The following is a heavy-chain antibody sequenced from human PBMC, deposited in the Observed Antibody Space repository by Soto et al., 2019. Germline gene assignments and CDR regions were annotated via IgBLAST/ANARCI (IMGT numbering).Heavy chain of an antibody. CDR3: AKYRTTGLVFSHYLDY. CDR1: GFTFSSYG. V-gene: IGHV3-30*18. J-gene: IGHJ4*02. CDR2: ISYDGSNK. Sequence: VQLVESGGGVVQPGRSLRLSCAASGFTFSSYGMHWVRQAPGKGLEWVAVISYDGSNKYYADAVKGRFTISRDNSKNTLYLQMNSLRAEDTAVYYCAKYRTTGLVFSHYLDYWGQGTLVSVSS. D-gene: IGHD3-3*02.